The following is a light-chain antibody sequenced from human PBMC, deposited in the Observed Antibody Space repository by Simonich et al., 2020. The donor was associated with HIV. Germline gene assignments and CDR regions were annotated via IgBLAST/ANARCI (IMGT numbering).Light chain of an antibody. Sequence: QSALTQPASVPGSPGQSITISCPGTSSDVGGYNYVSWDQQHPGKAPKLMIYDVSNRPSGVSKRFSGSKSGNTASLTISGLQAEDEADYYCSSYTSSSTLAVFGGGTQLTVL. CDR2: DVS. CDR1: SSDVGGYNY. V-gene: IGLV2-14*03. CDR3: SSYTSSSTLAV. J-gene: IGLJ7*01.